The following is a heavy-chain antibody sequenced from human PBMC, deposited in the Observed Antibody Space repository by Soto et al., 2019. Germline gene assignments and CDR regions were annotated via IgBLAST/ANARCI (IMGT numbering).Heavy chain of an antibody. CDR2: IYHNGKS. CDR3: ARGGYWRFDY. D-gene: IGHD3-22*01. Sequence: QVQIQQWGGGLLKPSETLSLSCTVYGGSFSNYAWSWIRQPPGGGLEWIGEIYHNGKSDYNPSLKSRVTIAVDTSKNQSSLKLSSVIAADTAVYFCARGGYWRFDYWGQGALVTVSS. J-gene: IGHJ4*02. V-gene: IGHV4-34*01. CDR1: GGSFSNYA.